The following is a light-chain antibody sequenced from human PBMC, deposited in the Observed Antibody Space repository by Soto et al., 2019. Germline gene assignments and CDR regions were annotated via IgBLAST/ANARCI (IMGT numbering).Light chain of an antibody. CDR2: QDS. J-gene: IGLJ2*01. Sequence: SSELTQPPSVSVSPGQTASITCSGDELGDKYACWYQQKPGQSPVLVIYQDSKRPSGIPERFSASNSGNTATLIISGTQALDEADYYCQAWDRSIVVFGGGTKLTVL. CDR1: ELGDKY. V-gene: IGLV3-1*01. CDR3: QAWDRSIVV.